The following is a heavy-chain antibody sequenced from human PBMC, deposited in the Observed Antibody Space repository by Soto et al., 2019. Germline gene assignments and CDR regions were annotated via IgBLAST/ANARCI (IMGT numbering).Heavy chain of an antibody. CDR2: ISSSNTYT. CDR3: ARSMKAGKNFDY. CDR1: GFTFSSYS. V-gene: IGHV3-21*05. D-gene: IGHD3-22*01. Sequence: PGGSLRLSCAASGFTFSSYSMNWVRQAPGKGLEWLSYISSSNTYTDYAGSVKGRFTISRDNAQNSLHLQMNSLRADDTAVYYCARSMKAGKNFDYWGQGTLVTVSS. J-gene: IGHJ4*02.